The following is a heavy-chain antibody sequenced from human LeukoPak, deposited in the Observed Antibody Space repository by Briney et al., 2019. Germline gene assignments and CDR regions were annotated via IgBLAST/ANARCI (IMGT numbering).Heavy chain of an antibody. J-gene: IGHJ4*02. D-gene: IGHD6-13*01. CDR3: ARHWAVRQQLVN. CDR2: IYPGDSDT. CDR1: GYSFTSYW. Sequence: GESLKISCKASGYSFTSYWIAWVRQMPGKGLEWMGIIYPGDSDTRYSPSFQGQVTISADKSISTAYLQWSSLKASDTAMYHCARHWAVRQQLVNWGQGTLVTVSS. V-gene: IGHV5-51*01.